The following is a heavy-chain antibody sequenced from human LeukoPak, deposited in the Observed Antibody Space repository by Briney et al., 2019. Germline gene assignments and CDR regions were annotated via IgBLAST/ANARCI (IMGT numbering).Heavy chain of an antibody. Sequence: GGSLRLSCVVSGLTFSSYSMSWVRQAPGKGLEWVSGISDSGGRTDYADSVKGRFTISRDNSKNTLYLQMNSLRAEDTAVYYCAPYTYYFDHWGQGTLVTVSS. CDR1: GLTFSSYS. CDR3: APYTYYFDH. CDR2: ISDSGGRT. V-gene: IGHV3-23*01. J-gene: IGHJ4*02. D-gene: IGHD2-2*02.